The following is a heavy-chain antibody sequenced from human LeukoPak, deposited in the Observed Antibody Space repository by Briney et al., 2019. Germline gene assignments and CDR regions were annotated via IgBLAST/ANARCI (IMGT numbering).Heavy chain of an antibody. Sequence: SVKVSCKASGGTFSSYAFSWVRQAPGQGLEWMGGIIPIFGTANYAQKSQGRVTITADESTSTAYMELSSLRSEDTAVYYCARAKRKQLVPFDYWGQGTLVTVSS. CDR3: ARAKRKQLVPFDY. D-gene: IGHD6-6*01. J-gene: IGHJ4*02. CDR1: GGTFSSYA. CDR2: IIPIFGTA. V-gene: IGHV1-69*13.